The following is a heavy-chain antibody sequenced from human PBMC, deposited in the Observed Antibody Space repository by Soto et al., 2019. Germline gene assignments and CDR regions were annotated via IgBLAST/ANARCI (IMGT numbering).Heavy chain of an antibody. CDR1: GDSISSNNNY. J-gene: IGHJ5*02. D-gene: IGHD5-18*01. CDR2: ISYSGTT. CDR3: ARGRGYSYGLDP. V-gene: IGHV4-30-4*01. Sequence: QVQLQESGPGLVKPSQTLSLTCTVSGDSISSNNNYWSWIRQPPGEGLEWIGFISYSGTTSYSPSITSRVAISMDTSKNQFSLSLSSVTAADTAVYYCARGRGYSYGLDPWGQGTLVTVSS.